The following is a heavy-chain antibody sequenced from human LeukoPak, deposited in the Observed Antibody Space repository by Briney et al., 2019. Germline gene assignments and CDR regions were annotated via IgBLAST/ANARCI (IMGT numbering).Heavy chain of an antibody. CDR3: AKDMSYGSGSRFDY. CDR1: GFTFDDYG. D-gene: IGHD3-10*01. CDR2: INWDGSST. Sequence: GGSLRLSCAASGFTFDDYGMSWVRQAPGKGPEWVSGINWDGSSTGYADSVKGRFTISRDNAKNSLYLQMSSLRAEDTALYYCAKDMSYGSGSRFDYWGQGTLVTVSS. J-gene: IGHJ4*02. V-gene: IGHV3-20*04.